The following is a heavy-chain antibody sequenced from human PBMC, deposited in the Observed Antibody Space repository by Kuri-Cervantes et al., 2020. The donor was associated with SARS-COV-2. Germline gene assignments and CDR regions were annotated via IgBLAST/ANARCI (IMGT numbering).Heavy chain of an antibody. Sequence: ASVKVSCKASGDTFTGYYMNWVRQAPGQGLVWMGWINPNSGGTNYAQKFQGRVTMTRDTSISTAYMELSRLRSDDTAVYYCARDPTGYCSGGSCYLDSWFDPWGQGTLVTVSS. CDR3: ARDPTGYCSGGSCYLDSWFDP. CDR1: GDTFTGYY. CDR2: INPNSGGT. J-gene: IGHJ5*02. V-gene: IGHV1-2*02. D-gene: IGHD2-15*01.